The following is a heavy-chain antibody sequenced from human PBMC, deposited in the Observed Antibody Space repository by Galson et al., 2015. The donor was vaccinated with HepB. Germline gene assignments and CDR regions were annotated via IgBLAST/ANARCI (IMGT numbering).Heavy chain of an antibody. Sequence: SLRLSCAASGFRFSSDWMTWVRPAPGKGLEWVAAISYAGNNKHYADSVKGRFTISRDNSKNTLYLQMNSLRAEDSALYYCAKSPSRSWSEFDIWGQGTMVIVSS. J-gene: IGHJ3*02. CDR2: ISYAGNNK. V-gene: IGHV3-30*18. CDR1: GFRFSSDW. D-gene: IGHD6-13*01. CDR3: AKSPSRSWSEFDI.